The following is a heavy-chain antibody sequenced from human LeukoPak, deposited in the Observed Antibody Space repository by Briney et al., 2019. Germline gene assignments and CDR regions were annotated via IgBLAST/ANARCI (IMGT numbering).Heavy chain of an antibody. CDR2: INPSGGST. D-gene: IGHD2-15*01. J-gene: IGHJ6*02. CDR3: ASHTYCSGGSCYHHYYNGMDV. V-gene: IGHV1-46*01. Sequence: ASVKVSCKASGYTFTSYYVHWVRQAPGQGLEWMGIINPSGGSTSYAQKFQGRVTMTRDTSTSTVYMELSSLRSEDTAVYYCASHTYCSGGSCYHHYYNGMDVWGQGTTVTVSS. CDR1: GYTFTSYY.